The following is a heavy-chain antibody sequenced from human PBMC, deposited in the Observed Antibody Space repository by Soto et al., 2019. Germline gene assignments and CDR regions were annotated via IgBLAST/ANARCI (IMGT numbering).Heavy chain of an antibody. V-gene: IGHV1-18*04. J-gene: IGHJ4*02. CDR3: ARGWEVAGRGDFDY. Sequence: ASVKVSCKASGYTFTSYGISWVRQAPGQGLEWMGWISAYNGNTNYAQKLQGRVTMTTDTSTSTAYMELRSLRSDDTAVYCCARGWEVAGRGDFDYWGQGTLVTVSS. CDR2: ISAYNGNT. D-gene: IGHD6-19*01. CDR1: GYTFTSYG.